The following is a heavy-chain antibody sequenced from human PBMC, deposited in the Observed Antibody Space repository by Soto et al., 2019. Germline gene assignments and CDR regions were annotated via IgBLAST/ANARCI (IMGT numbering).Heavy chain of an antibody. Sequence: SETLSLTCTVSGGSISSYYWSWIRQPPGKGLEWIGYIYYSGSTNYNPSLKSRVTISVDTSKNQFSLKLSSVTAADTAVYYCARVWFLEGLHDYGAFDIWGQGTMVTVSS. CDR3: ARVWFLEGLHDYGAFDI. CDR2: IYYSGST. D-gene: IGHD3-3*01. V-gene: IGHV4-59*01. CDR1: GGSISSYY. J-gene: IGHJ3*02.